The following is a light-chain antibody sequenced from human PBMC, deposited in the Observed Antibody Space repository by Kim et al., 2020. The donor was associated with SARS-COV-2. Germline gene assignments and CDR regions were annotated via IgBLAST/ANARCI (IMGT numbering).Light chain of an antibody. CDR1: SSDVGTYNL. Sequence: QSALTQPASVSGSPGQSITISCSGTSSDVGTYNLVSWYQHHPGKAPKLMIHEVNKRPSEISNRFSGSKSGDTASLTISGLQADDEADYYCCSYAGSTTWVFGGGTKVTVL. CDR2: EVN. CDR3: CSYAGSTTWV. V-gene: IGLV2-23*02. J-gene: IGLJ2*01.